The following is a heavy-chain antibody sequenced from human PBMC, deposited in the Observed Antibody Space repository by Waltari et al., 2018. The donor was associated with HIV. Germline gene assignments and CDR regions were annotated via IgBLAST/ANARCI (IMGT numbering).Heavy chain of an antibody. CDR3: AKDRWRVDYYFDY. Sequence: QVQLVESGGGVVQPGRSLRLSCAASGFTFSSSGMHWVRQAPGKGLEWVAVISYDGSNKYYADSVKGRFTISRDNSKNTLYLQMNSLRAEDTAVYYCAKDRWRVDYYFDYWGQGTLVTVSS. D-gene: IGHD6-19*01. CDR1: GFTFSSSG. V-gene: IGHV3-30*18. CDR2: ISYDGSNK. J-gene: IGHJ4*02.